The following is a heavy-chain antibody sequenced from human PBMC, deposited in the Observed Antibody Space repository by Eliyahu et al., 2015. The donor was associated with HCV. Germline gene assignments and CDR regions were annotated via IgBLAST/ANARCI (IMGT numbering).Heavy chain of an antibody. D-gene: IGHD2-8*02. J-gene: IGHJ6*02. CDR1: GFTFNXXW. Sequence: EVQLVESGGGLVQPGGSLRLSCAASGFTFNXXWMXWVRQAPGKGLEWLANIKQDGNXKDYVDSVKGRFTISRDNAKNSLYLQMDSLRAEDTAVYYCARWSCTGGECYTYYYGGMDVWGQGTTVTVSS. V-gene: IGHV3-7*01. CDR2: IKQDGNXK. CDR3: ARWSCTGGECYTYYYGGMDV.